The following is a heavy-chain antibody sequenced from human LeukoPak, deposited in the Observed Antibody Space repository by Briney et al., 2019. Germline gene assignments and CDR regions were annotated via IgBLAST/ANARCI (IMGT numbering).Heavy chain of an antibody. D-gene: IGHD5-18*01. CDR2: ISSSSSYI. CDR1: GFTFSIYS. V-gene: IGHV3-21*01. Sequence: PGGSLRLSCAASGFTFSIYSMNWVRQAPGKGLEWVSSISSSSSYIYYADSVKGRFTISRDNAKNSLYLQMNSLRAEDTAVYYCARTHVDTAMVTPLFDYWGQGTLVTVSS. CDR3: ARTHVDTAMVTPLFDY. J-gene: IGHJ4*02.